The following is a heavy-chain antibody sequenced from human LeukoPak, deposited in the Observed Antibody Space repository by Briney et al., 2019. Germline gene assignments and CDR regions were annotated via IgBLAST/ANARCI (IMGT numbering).Heavy chain of an antibody. J-gene: IGHJ5*02. CDR1: GFNVSSNY. D-gene: IGHD2-21*02. V-gene: IGHV3-15*01. CDR3: TTELYCGGDCYPGA. Sequence: AGGSLRLSCAVSGFNVSSNYLNWVRQAPGKGLEWVGRIQSKTDSGTTDYAAPVKGRFTISRDDSKNTLYLQMNSLKTDDTAVYYCTTELYCGGDCYPGAWGQGTLVTVSS. CDR2: IQSKTDSGTT.